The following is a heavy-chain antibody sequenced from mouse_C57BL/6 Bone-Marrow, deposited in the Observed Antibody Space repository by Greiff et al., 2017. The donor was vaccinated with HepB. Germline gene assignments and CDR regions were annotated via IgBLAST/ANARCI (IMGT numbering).Heavy chain of an antibody. D-gene: IGHD1-1*01. V-gene: IGHV1-18*01. CDR3: ARWAQSYYYGSRGAMDY. J-gene: IGHJ4*01. CDR2: INPNNGGT. Sequence: EVQLQQSGPELVKPGASVKIPCKASGYTFTDYNMDWVKQSHGKSLEWIGDINPNNGGTIYNQKFKGKATLTVDKSSSTAYMELRSLTSEDTAVYYCARWAQSYYYGSRGAMDYWGQGTSVTVSS. CDR1: GYTFTDYN.